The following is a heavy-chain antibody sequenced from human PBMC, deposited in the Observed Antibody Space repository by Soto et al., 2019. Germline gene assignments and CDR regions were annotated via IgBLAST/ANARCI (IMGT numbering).Heavy chain of an antibody. J-gene: IGHJ6*02. D-gene: IGHD2-2*02. CDR2: IYYSGST. CDR3: ARIYGGSGCSSTSCYTWDYYYYGMDV. CDR1: GGSISSSSYY. V-gene: IGHV4-39*01. Sequence: TLSLTCTVSGGSISSSSYYWGWIRQPPGKGLEWIGSIYYSGSTYYNPSLKSRVTISVDTSKNQFSLKLSSVTAADTAVYYCARIYGGSGCSSTSCYTWDYYYYGMDVWGQGTTVTVSS.